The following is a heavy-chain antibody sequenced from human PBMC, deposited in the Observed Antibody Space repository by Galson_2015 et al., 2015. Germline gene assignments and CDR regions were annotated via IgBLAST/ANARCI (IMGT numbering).Heavy chain of an antibody. J-gene: IGHJ6*03. CDR3: ANKLPNVRPHFYYYNMEA. CDR1: GFTFSSYG. Sequence: SLRLSCAASGFTFSSYGMKWVRQAPGKGLEWMAFISDDGSSQLYADSVKGRFTISRDNSKNTLYLQMNGLRPEDTAVYYCANKLPNVRPHFYYYNMEAWGKATTATVS. V-gene: IGHV3-30*18. CDR2: ISDDGSSQ.